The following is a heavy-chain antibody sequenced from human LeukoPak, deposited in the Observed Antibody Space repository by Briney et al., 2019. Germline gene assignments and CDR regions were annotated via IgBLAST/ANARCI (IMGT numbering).Heavy chain of an antibody. CDR2: IYYSGKT. D-gene: IGHD2-15*01. Sequence: SETLSLTCAVYGGSFSGYYWTWIRQPPGKGLEWIGNIYYSGKTDCNPSLKSRVTISVDTSKNQFSLKLSSVTAADTAVYYCARVAAKTVEYWGQGTLVTVSS. J-gene: IGHJ4*02. V-gene: IGHV4-34*01. CDR3: ARVAAKTVEY. CDR1: GGSFSGYY.